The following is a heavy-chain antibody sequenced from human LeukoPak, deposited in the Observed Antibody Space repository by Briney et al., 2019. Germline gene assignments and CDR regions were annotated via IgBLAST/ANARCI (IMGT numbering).Heavy chain of an antibody. D-gene: IGHD3-10*01. CDR2: INTGNGNT. V-gene: IGHV1-3*04. J-gene: IGHJ4*02. CDR3: ARDLDGFYYFDY. Sequence: ASVKVSCKASGYTFTNYALHWVRQAPGQRLEWMGWINTGNGNTKYSQKFQGRATMTRDTSTSTVYMELSSLRSEDTAVYYCARDLDGFYYFDYWGQGTLVTVSS. CDR1: GYTFTNYA.